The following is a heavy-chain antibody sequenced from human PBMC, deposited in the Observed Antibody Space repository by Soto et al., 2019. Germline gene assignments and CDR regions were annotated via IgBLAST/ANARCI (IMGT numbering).Heavy chain of an antibody. J-gene: IGHJ4*02. D-gene: IGHD2-8*01. V-gene: IGHV1-18*01. CDR2: ISAYNGDT. CDR3: ARSGAYCTSITCLFDSF. CDR1: GYTFSSYG. Sequence: QAQLVQSGAEVKKPGASVKVSCRASGYTFSSYGYAWVRQAPGQGLEWMGWISAYNGDTNYAQKFQDRVTLTTDTSTTTAYMERGNLGSDDTAVYYCARSGAYCTSITCLFDSFWGLGTLVTVSS.